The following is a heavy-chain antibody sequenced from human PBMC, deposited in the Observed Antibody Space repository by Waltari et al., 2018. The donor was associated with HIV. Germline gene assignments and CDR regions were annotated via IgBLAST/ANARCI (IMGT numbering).Heavy chain of an antibody. J-gene: IGHJ6*02. CDR3: VKDVTVTHYGDYYSGLDV. CDR1: GFVFVGHW. CDR2: IDSDGIVR. Sequence: VESGGIAVQPGGSLRLSCPASGFVFVGHWMHWVRQSPGKGLLWVSRIDSDGIVRKYADTVKGRFTVSRDNINNKVFLEMKSLRVEDSGIYYCVKDVTVTHYGDYYSGLDVWGQGTTVTV. V-gene: IGHV3-74*03. D-gene: IGHD4-17*01.